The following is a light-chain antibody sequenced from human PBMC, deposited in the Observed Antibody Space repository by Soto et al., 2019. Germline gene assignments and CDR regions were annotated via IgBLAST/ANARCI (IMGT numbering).Light chain of an antibody. CDR2: ANT. CDR1: SSNIGSNT. V-gene: IGLV1-44*01. J-gene: IGLJ2*01. CDR3: AAWDDSLRGVA. Sequence: QLVLTQPPSASGTPGQRVSISCSGSSSNIGSNTVHWYQHLPGTAPKLLIYANTLRPSGVPDRFSGSTSGTSASLAISGLQSEDEADYYCAAWDDSLRGVAFGGGTKVTVL.